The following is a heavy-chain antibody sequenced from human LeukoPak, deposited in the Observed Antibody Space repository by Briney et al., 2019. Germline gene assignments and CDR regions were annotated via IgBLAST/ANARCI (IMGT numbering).Heavy chain of an antibody. J-gene: IGHJ4*02. CDR2: ISSDGSIK. CDR3: AKQARRAYYYGSGTYAGSHYFDF. Sequence: PGGSLRLSCAASGFTFSSYDMHWVRQAPGKGLEWVAFISSDGSIKSYADSVKGRFTISRDNSKYSLYLQMNSLRAEDTAVFYCAKQARRAYYYGSGTYAGSHYFDFWGQGTLVTVSS. D-gene: IGHD3-10*01. CDR1: GFTFSSYD. V-gene: IGHV3-30*18.